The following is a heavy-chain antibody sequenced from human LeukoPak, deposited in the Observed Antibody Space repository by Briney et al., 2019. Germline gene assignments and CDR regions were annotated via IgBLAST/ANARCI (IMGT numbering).Heavy chain of an antibody. CDR1: GFTFSSYW. D-gene: IGHD2/OR15-2a*01. CDR2: INSDGSST. V-gene: IGHV3-74*01. CDR3: ARDLGNLRDY. Sequence: GGSLRLSCAASGFTFSSYWMHWVRQAPGKGLVRVSRINSDGSSTSYADSVKGRFTISRDNAKNTLYLQMNSLRAEDTAVYYCARDLGNLRDYWGQGTLVTVSS. J-gene: IGHJ4*02.